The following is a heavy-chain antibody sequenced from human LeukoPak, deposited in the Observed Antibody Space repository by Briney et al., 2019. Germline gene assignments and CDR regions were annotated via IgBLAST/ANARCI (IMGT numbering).Heavy chain of an antibody. CDR3: ARGFDYYDSSGYTYYYYYYMDV. V-gene: IGHV3-74*01. CDR2: INTDGSST. J-gene: IGHJ6*03. CDR1: GFTFSSYW. D-gene: IGHD3-22*01. Sequence: GGSLRLSCAASGFTFSSYWMSWVRQAPGKGLVWVSRINTDGSSTSYADSVKGRFTISRDNAKNTLYLQMNSLRAEDTAVYYCARGFDYYDSSGYTYYYYYYMDVWGKGTTVTVSS.